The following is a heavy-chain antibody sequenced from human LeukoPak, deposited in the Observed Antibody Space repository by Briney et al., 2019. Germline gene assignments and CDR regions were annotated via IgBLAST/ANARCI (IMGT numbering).Heavy chain of an antibody. CDR2: ISGSGSSI. V-gene: IGHV3-48*02. Sequence: GGSLRLSCGASGFSFSSNSMNWVRQAPGKGLEWVSYISGSGSSIYYADSVKGRFTISRDNAKNSLYLQMNSLRDEDTAVYYCARDRGSGSYPFDYWGQGTLVSVSS. J-gene: IGHJ4*02. CDR3: ARDRGSGSYPFDY. CDR1: GFSFSSNS. D-gene: IGHD3-10*01.